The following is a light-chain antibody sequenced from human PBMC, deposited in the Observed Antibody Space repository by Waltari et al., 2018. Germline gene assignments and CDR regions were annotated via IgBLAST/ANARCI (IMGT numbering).Light chain of an antibody. J-gene: IGLJ3*02. Sequence: QSALTQPASVSGSPGQSITISCTGTSSDVGFYNYVSWYQQHPGKAPKLMIYDVSERPEGVSNRFCGAKSGNTVSLTISGLLAEDEADYYCNSYAGSSSWVFGGGTKLTVL. CDR1: SSDVGFYNY. V-gene: IGLV2-14*01. CDR3: NSYAGSSSWV. CDR2: DVS.